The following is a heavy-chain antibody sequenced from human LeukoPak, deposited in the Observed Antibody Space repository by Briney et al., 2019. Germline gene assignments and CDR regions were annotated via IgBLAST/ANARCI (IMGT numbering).Heavy chain of an antibody. CDR1: GFTSSSYS. D-gene: IGHD1-26*01. CDR2: ISSSSTYI. Sequence: GGSLRLSCAASGFTSSSYSMNWVRQAPGKGLEWVSSISSSSTYIFYADSVKGRFTISRDNAKNSLYLQMNSLRAEDTAVYYCAMSGSYFYFDYWGQGTLVTVSS. J-gene: IGHJ4*02. V-gene: IGHV3-21*01. CDR3: AMSGSYFYFDY.